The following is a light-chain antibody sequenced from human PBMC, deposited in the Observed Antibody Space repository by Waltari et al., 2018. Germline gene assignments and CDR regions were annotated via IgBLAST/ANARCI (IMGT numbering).Light chain of an antibody. V-gene: IGKV1-27*01. CDR3: QQDYTTPYS. Sequence: DIQMTQSPSSLSASVGDRVTVTCRASQAINKELSWYQKKPGKAPSLLIYAASTLQAGVSSRFSGSGSGTDFTLIISSLQPEDVATYYCQQDYTTPYSFGQGTKVEIK. J-gene: IGKJ2*03. CDR1: QAINKE. CDR2: AAS.